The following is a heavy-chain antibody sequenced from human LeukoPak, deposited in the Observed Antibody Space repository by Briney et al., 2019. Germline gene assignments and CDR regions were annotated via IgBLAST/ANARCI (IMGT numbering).Heavy chain of an antibody. CDR1: GGPISSYY. J-gene: IGHJ3*02. Sequence: SETLSLTCTVSGGPISSYYWSWIRQPPGKGLEWIGYIYYSGTTNYNPSLKSRVTLSVDTAKNQFSLKLSSVTAADTAVYYCARRYYCSSTSCYRALDAFDIWGQGTMVTVSS. V-gene: IGHV4-59*12. D-gene: IGHD2-2*01. CDR2: IYYSGTT. CDR3: ARRYYCSSTSCYRALDAFDI.